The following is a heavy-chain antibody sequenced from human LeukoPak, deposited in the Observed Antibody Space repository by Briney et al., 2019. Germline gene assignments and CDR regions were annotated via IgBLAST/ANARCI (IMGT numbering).Heavy chain of an antibody. CDR1: GVKFSFYA. J-gene: IGHJ4*02. Sequence: GGSLRLSCEASGVKFSFYAMTWVRQAPGKGLEYVSSISTSHSYIYYADSVKGRFTISRDNAKNSLYLQMNSLRVEDTAIYYCATAAATHYDVLSGYYNDFDYWGQGILVTVSS. V-gene: IGHV3-21*01. CDR2: ISTSHSYI. D-gene: IGHD3-9*01. CDR3: ATAAATHYDVLSGYYNDFDY.